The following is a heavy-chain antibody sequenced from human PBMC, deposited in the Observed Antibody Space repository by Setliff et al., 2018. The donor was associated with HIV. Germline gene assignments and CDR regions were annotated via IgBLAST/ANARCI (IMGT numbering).Heavy chain of an antibody. CDR2: ITPAVGSP. CDR1: GGSFRDFG. J-gene: IGHJ6*04. D-gene: IGHD3-16*01. CDR3: ARDPLPATRPAASPYQYYFYYADV. V-gene: IGHV1-69*13. Sequence: SVKVSCKASGGSFRDFGFHWVRLRPRRGLEWMGGITPAVGSPTLSQSFQGRFALSADDSTNTVYLEVSGLKVEDTAVYFCARDPLPATRPAASPYQYYFYYADVWGTGTAVTVSS.